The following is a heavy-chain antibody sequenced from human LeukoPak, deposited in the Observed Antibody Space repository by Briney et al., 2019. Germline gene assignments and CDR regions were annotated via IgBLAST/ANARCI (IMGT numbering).Heavy chain of an antibody. D-gene: IGHD2-21*02. V-gene: IGHV3-23*01. J-gene: IGHJ4*02. CDR1: GFPLSILV. Sequence: GGSLRLSCAVSGFPLSILVMIWVRQAPGEGRECVSHISGSAGSLFYTDSVKGLLTISRDNSKNKLHLQMNSLRAEDTAGYYGAKVMRGAGLTDAPLFDFWGQGTRVTVS. CDR3: AKVMRGAGLTDAPLFDF. CDR2: ISGSAGSL.